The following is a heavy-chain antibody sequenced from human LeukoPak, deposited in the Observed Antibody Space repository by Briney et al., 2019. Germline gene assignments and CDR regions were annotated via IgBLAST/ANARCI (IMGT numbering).Heavy chain of an antibody. D-gene: IGHD6-6*01. V-gene: IGHV3-30*01. CDR2: ISYDGSNK. CDR1: GFTFSSYA. Sequence: GRSLRLSCAASGFTFSSYAMHWVRQAPGKGLEWVAVISYDGSNKYYADSVKGRFTISRDNSKNTLYLQMNSLRAEDTAVYYCAREGWPDSSSASYYYYYMDVWGKGTTVTVSS. J-gene: IGHJ6*03. CDR3: AREGWPDSSSASYYYYYMDV.